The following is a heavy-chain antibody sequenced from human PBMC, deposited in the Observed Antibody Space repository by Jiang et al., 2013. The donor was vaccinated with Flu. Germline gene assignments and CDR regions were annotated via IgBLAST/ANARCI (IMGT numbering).Heavy chain of an antibody. CDR2: IDPDDSYT. CDR1: GYNFTGYW. D-gene: IGHD5-24*01. V-gene: IGHV5-10-1*01. CDR3: ARLRDGSLDY. Sequence: GAEVKKPGESLRISCRGSGYNFTGYWISWVRQMPGKGLEWMGRIDPDDSYTNYIPSFQGRVTISTDKSINTAYLQWSGLKASDTATYYCARLRDGSLDYWGQGTLVTVSS. J-gene: IGHJ4*02.